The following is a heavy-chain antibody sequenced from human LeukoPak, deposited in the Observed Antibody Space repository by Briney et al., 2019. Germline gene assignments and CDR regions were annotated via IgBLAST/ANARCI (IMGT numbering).Heavy chain of an antibody. CDR1: GYTFTNYD. V-gene: IGHV1-8*03. Sequence: ASVKVPCKASGYTFTNYDINWVRQATGQGLESMGWMNPNSGNTGYAQKFQGRVTITRNTSISTLYMELSSLRSEDTAVYYCARVGRGRYPLDFWGQGTLVTVSS. CDR3: ARVGRGRYPLDF. J-gene: IGHJ4*02. D-gene: IGHD3-16*01. CDR2: MNPNSGNT.